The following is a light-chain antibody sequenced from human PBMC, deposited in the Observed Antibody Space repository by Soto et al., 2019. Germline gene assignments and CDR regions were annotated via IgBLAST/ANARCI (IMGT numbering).Light chain of an antibody. CDR1: QGV. Sequence: DIQLTQSPSFMSASVGDRVTITCRASQGVKLLINVASTLQSGVPSRFSGAGSGTEFTLTISSLQPEDFATYYCQQVMVYPITFGQGTRLEIE. CDR2: VAS. CDR3: QQVMVYPIT. V-gene: IGKV1-9*01. J-gene: IGKJ5*01.